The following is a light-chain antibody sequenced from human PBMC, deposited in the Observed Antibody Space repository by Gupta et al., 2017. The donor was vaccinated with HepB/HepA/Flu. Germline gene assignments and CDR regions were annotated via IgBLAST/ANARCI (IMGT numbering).Light chain of an antibody. Sequence: DIQMTQSPSSLSASVGDRVTITCRASQSINNYLNWYQQKPGKAPSLLIYAASSLHRGVPSRFSGSGYGTEFTLTISSRQPEDFATYYCQHSDSSPMRSFGQGTKLEIK. J-gene: IGKJ2*04. CDR1: QSINNY. V-gene: IGKV1-39*01. CDR3: QHSDSSPMRS. CDR2: AAS.